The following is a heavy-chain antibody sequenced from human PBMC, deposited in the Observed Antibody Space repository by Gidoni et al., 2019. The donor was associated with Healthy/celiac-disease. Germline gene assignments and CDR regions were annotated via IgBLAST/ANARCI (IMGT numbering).Heavy chain of an antibody. Sequence: QVQLVESGGGVVQPGRSLILFCAAAGFPFSSYGMHWVRQAPGKGLEWVEVIWYDGSNKYYADSVKGRFTISRDNSKNTLYLQMNSLRAEDTAVYYCAREEVAVAGEGAFDIWGQGTMVTVSS. CDR2: IWYDGSNK. V-gene: IGHV3-33*01. CDR1: GFPFSSYG. J-gene: IGHJ3*02. D-gene: IGHD6-19*01. CDR3: AREEVAVAGEGAFDI.